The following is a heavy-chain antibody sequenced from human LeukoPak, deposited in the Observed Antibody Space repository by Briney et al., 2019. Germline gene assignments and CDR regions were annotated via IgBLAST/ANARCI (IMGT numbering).Heavy chain of an antibody. V-gene: IGHV1-69*13. CDR1: GGTFISYA. CDR3: ALPRGVTAMDVFDY. CDR2: IIPIFGTA. J-gene: IGHJ4*02. D-gene: IGHD2-21*02. Sequence: SVKVSCTASGGTFISYAISWVRQAPGQGLEWMGGIIPIFGTANYAQKFQGRVTITADESTSTAYMELSSLRSEDTAVYYCALPRGVTAMDVFDYWGQGTLVAVSS.